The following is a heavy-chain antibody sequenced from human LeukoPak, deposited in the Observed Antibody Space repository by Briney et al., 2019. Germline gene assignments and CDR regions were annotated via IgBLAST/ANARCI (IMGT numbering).Heavy chain of an antibody. CDR1: GFTFDDYG. V-gene: IGHV3-20*04. CDR2: INWNGGST. CDR3: ARAGLITMVRGVTSHYYYMDV. Sequence: PGGSLRLSCAASGFTFDDYGMSWVRQAPGKGLEWVSGINWNGGSTGYADSVKGRFTISRDNAKNSLYLQLNSLRAEDTALYYCARAGLITMVRGVTSHYYYMDVWGKGTTVTVSS. D-gene: IGHD3-10*01. J-gene: IGHJ6*03.